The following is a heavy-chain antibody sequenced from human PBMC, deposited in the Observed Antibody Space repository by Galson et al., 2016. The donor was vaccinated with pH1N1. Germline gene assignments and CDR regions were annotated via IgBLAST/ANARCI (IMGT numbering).Heavy chain of an antibody. CDR2: IYYSGST. D-gene: IGHD3-10*01. V-gene: IGHV4-39*01. CDR3: AGRVVGELLGNWFDP. CDR1: GGSISSSSYY. J-gene: IGHJ5*02. Sequence: ETLSLTCTVSGGSISSSSYYWGWIRQPPGKGLEWIGSIYYSGSTYYNPSLKSRVTISVDTSKNQFSLKLSSVTAADTAVYYCAGRVVGELLGNWFDPWGQGTLVTVSS.